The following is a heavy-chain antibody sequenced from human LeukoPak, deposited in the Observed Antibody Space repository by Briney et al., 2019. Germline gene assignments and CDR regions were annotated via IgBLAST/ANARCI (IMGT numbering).Heavy chain of an antibody. CDR1: GFTFTNAW. V-gene: IGHV3-15*05. J-gene: IGHJ6*02. CDR3: IADVADFYPYATDV. CDR2: IKSKVDGGTT. Sequence: GGSLRLSCATSGFTFTNAWMSWVRQAPGKGLEWIGRIKSKVDGGTTDYAAPVKGRFTISRHDSNNILYLQMNSLKTEDTAVYYCIADVADFYPYATDVWGQGTTVTVSS.